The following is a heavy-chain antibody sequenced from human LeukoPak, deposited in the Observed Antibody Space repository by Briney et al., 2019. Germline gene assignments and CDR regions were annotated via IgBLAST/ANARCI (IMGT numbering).Heavy chain of an antibody. CDR3: AKRDGYNSYYFDS. J-gene: IGHJ4*02. Sequence: PSETLSLTCTVSGGSISTYYWTWIRQPPGKGLEWIGYISHSGGANYNPSLKSRVTMSVDTSKNQFSLKLTSLTAEDTAVYYCAKRDGYNSYYFDSWGQGTPVTVSS. CDR1: GGSISTYY. D-gene: IGHD5-24*01. CDR2: ISHSGGA. V-gene: IGHV4-59*01.